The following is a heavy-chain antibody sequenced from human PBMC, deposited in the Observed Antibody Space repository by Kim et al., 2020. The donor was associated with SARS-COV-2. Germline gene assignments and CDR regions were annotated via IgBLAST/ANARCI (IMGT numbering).Heavy chain of an antibody. V-gene: IGHV1-8*01. CDR3: ARVGSGSYSPLDY. Sequence: YARKFQGGVNMTRNTSISTAYMELSSLRSEDTAVYYCARVGSGSYSPLDYWGQGTLVTVSS. D-gene: IGHD3-10*01. J-gene: IGHJ4*02.